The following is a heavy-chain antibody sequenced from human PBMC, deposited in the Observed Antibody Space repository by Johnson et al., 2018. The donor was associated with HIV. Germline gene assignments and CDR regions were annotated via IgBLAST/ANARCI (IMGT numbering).Heavy chain of an antibody. V-gene: IGHV3-30-3*01. CDR2: ISYDGSNK. CDR3: AREQGSGSYSIHAFDI. D-gene: IGHD1-26*01. J-gene: IGHJ3*02. Sequence: QVRLVESGGGVVQPGRSLRLSCAASGFTFSSYAMHWVRQAPGKGLEWVAVISYDGSNKYYADSVTGRFTISRDNSKNTLYLQMNSLRAEDTAVYYCAREQGSGSYSIHAFDIWGQGTMVTVSS. CDR1: GFTFSSYA.